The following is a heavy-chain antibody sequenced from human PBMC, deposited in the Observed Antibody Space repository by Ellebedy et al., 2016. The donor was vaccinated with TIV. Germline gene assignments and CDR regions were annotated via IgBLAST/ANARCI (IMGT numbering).Heavy chain of an antibody. CDR1: GFTFSSYA. CDR3: AKVDYSNHADY. D-gene: IGHD4-11*01. CDR2: ISGSGGST. V-gene: IGHV3-23*01. Sequence: GESLKISCAASGFTFSSYAMSWVRQAPGKGLEWVSAISGSGGSTYYADSVKGRFTISRDNSKNTLYLQMNSLRAEDTAVYYCAKVDYSNHADYWGQGTLVTVSS. J-gene: IGHJ4*02.